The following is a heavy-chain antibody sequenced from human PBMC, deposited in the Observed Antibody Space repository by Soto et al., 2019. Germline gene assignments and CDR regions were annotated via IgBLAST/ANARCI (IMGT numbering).Heavy chain of an antibody. CDR1: GTSIRNHY. D-gene: IGHD5-12*01. V-gene: IGHV4-4*07. J-gene: IGHJ4*02. CDR3: ARDSGSWSGYDFFDF. Sequence: SETLSLTCTVSGTSIRNHYWSWIRQPAGKGLEWIGRIYSSGSTNYNPSLKSRVTMSVDTPKNQFSLKVSSVTAADTAVYYCARDSGSWSGYDFFDFWGQGSLVTVSS. CDR2: IYSSGST.